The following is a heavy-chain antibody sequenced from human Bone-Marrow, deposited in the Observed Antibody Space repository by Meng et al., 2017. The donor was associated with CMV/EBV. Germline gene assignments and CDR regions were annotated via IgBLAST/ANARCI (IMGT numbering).Heavy chain of an antibody. Sequence: AACGITLGCCWMRGVRQAAGKGVEWGANINEDGGQTYYSDSVRGRFTMTRDSAGASVFLQMNTLRADDTAVYYCARYNSNPSRLFQHWGRGTLVTVSS. D-gene: IGHD2/OR15-2a*01. CDR1: GITLGCCW. J-gene: IGHJ1*01. V-gene: IGHV3-7*03. CDR3: ARYNSNPSRLFQH. CDR2: INEDGGQT.